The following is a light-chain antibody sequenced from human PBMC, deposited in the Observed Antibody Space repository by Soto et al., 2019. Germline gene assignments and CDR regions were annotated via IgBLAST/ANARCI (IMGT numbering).Light chain of an antibody. V-gene: IGLV2-23*01. Sequence: QSVLTQPASVSGSPGQSITITCTGTSVDIGSYDLVSWFQQHPGRAPKLMIYEGNKRPSGISYRFSASKSDNTASLTISGLQAVDEADYYCCSYAGGSTWVFGGGTQLTVL. CDR3: CSYAGGSTWV. CDR2: EGN. CDR1: SVDIGSYDL. J-gene: IGLJ3*02.